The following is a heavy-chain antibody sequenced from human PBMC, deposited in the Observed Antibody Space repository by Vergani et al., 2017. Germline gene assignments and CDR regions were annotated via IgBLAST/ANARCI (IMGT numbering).Heavy chain of an antibody. J-gene: IGHJ3*01. CDR3: ARDGGEYDKDALDV. V-gene: IGHV4-61*02. CDR2: IYTSGAT. CDR1: GGPLSPGCQS. Sequence: QVQLQESGPGLVKPSQTLSLICTVSGGPLSPGCQSWTWLRKSAGKGLEWIGRIYTSGATNYNPSLRSRAIMSVDASKKQFSLKLTSVTAADTAVYYCARDGGEYDKDALDVWGQGTKVTVTS. D-gene: IGHD2-21*01.